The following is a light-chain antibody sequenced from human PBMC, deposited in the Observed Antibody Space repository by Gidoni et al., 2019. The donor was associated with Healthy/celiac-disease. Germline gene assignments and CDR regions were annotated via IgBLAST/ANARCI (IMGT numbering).Light chain of an antibody. CDR3: QQDYSSPYA. V-gene: IGKV1-39*01. Sequence: DIHITQSPSTLSASVGDRVTITCRASQSISSYLNWYQQKPGKAPKLLIYAASSLQSGVPSRFSGSGSGTDFTLTISSLQPEDFATYYCQQDYSSPYAFXXXTKVDIK. CDR1: QSISSY. CDR2: AAS. J-gene: IGKJ3*01.